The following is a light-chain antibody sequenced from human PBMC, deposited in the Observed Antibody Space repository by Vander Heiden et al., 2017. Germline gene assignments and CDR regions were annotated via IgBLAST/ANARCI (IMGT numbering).Light chain of an antibody. CDR1: SNDVGGYDY. CDR3: NSYAGTKTFV. V-gene: IGLV2-8*01. Sequence: QSALTQPPSASGSPGQSVTSSCTGTSNDVGGYDYVSWYQQHPGKAPKLIISEVTKRPSGVPDRFSGSKSGNTASLTVSGLQAEDEADYYCNSYAGTKTFVFGTGTKVTVL. J-gene: IGLJ1*01. CDR2: EVT.